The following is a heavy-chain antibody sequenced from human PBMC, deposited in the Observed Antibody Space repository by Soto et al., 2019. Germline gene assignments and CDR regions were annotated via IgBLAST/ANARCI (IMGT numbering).Heavy chain of an antibody. J-gene: IGHJ4*02. CDR1: GYSISSGYY. CDR3: ASGGEGSIAVAG. CDR2: IYHSGST. Sequence: SETLSLTCAVSGYSISSGYYWGWIRQPPGKGLEWIGSIYHSGSTYYNPSLKSRVTISVDTSKNQFSLKLSSVTAADTAVYYCASGGEGSIAVAGWGQGTLVT. D-gene: IGHD6-19*01. V-gene: IGHV4-38-2*01.